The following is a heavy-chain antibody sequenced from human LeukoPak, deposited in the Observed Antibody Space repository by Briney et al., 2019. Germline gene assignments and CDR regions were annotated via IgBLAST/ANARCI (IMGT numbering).Heavy chain of an antibody. CDR1: GFTFSSYG. V-gene: IGHV3-33*01. J-gene: IGHJ3*02. CDR3: ARDEGGYDRGGAFDI. CDR2: IWYDGSNK. D-gene: IGHD5-12*01. Sequence: GRSLRLSCAASGFTFSSYGMHWVRQAPGKGLEWVAVIWYDGSNKYYVDSVKGRFTISRDNSKNTLYLQMNSLRAEDTAVYYCARDEGGYDRGGAFDIWGQGTMVTVSS.